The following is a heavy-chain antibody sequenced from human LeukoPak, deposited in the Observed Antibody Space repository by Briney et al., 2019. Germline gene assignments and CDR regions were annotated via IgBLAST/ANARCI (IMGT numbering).Heavy chain of an antibody. CDR2: IFNTGNT. J-gene: IGHJ5*01. CDR3: AREGAYRTYGDYSPFDF. Sequence: SETPSLTCTVSGGSVNTYYWSWIRQPPGKGLEWIGYIFNTGNTNYNPSLKSRVTISVDTSKNQVSLKLSSVTAADTAVYFCAREGAYRTYGDYSPFDFWGQGTLVTVSS. CDR1: GGSVNTYY. V-gene: IGHV4-59*02. D-gene: IGHD4-17*01.